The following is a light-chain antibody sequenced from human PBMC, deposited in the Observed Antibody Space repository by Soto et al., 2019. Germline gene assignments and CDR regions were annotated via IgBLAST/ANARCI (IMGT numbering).Light chain of an antibody. CDR2: DTS. CDR3: QQYDTSPRT. CDR1: QSLTRN. V-gene: IGKV3-20*01. Sequence: EIVLTQSPATLSVSPGEIVILSFSASQSLTRNLAWYQHKPGQSPRLLIYDTSTRATGVPTRFSGSRSGTDFTLTISRLEPEDFAVYYCQQYDTSPRTFGQGTKVDIK. J-gene: IGKJ1*01.